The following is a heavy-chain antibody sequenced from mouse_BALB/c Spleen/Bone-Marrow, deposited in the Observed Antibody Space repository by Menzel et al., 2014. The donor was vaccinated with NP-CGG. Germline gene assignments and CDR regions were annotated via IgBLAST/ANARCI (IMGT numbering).Heavy chain of an antibody. Sequence: EVHLVESGGGLVQPGGSLKLSCAASGFTFSSYGMSWVRQTPDKRLELVATINSKGGSTYYPDSVKGRFTISRDNAKNTLYLQMSSLKSEDTAMYYCARERDGYFRDAMDYWGQGTSVTVSS. V-gene: IGHV5-6-3*01. J-gene: IGHJ4*01. CDR1: GFTFSSYG. CDR3: ARERDGYFRDAMDY. CDR2: INSKGGST. D-gene: IGHD2-3*01.